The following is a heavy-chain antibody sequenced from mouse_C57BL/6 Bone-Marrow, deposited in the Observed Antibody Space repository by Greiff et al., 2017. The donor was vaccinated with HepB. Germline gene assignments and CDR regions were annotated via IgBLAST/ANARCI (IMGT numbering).Heavy chain of an antibody. CDR3: ARPLDYGLLYWYFDV. D-gene: IGHD1-1*01. CDR2: IWSGGST. V-gene: IGHV2-2*01. Sequence: QVQLKQSGPGLVQPSQSLSITCTVSGFSLTSYGVHWVRQSPGKGLEWLGVIWSGGSTDYNAAFISRLSISKDNSKSQVFFKMNSMQADDTAIYYWARPLDYGLLYWYFDVGGTGTTVTVSS. J-gene: IGHJ1*03. CDR1: GFSLTSYG.